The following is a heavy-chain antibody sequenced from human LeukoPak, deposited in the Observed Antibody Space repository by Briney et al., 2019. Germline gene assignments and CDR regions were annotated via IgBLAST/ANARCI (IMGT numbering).Heavy chain of an antibody. D-gene: IGHD5-24*01. CDR2: IWYDGSNK. Sequence: GGSLRLSCAASGFTFSSYGMHWVRQAPGKGLEWVAVIWYDGSNKYYADSVKGRFTISRDNSKNTLYLQMNSLRAEDTAVYYCARGGDGYNYGDYWGQGTLVTVSS. J-gene: IGHJ4*02. CDR1: GFTFSSYG. V-gene: IGHV3-33*01. CDR3: ARGGDGYNYGDY.